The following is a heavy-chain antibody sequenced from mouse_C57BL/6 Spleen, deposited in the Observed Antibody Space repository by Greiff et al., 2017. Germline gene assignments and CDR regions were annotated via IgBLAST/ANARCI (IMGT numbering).Heavy chain of an antibody. Sequence: EVKLVESGGGLVKPGGSLKLSCAASGFTFSDYGMHWVRQAPGKGLEWVAYISSGSSTIYYADTVKGRFTISRDNAKNTLFLEMASLRSEDTAMYFYARRGVLHDFDYCGQGTTLTVSS. CDR1: GFTFSDYG. CDR3: ARRGVLHDFDY. V-gene: IGHV5-17*01. J-gene: IGHJ2*01. CDR2: ISSGSSTI. D-gene: IGHD1-1*01.